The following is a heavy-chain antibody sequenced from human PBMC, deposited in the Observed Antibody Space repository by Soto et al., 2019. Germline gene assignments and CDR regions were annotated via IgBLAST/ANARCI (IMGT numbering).Heavy chain of an antibody. CDR1: GGSVSSGSYY. D-gene: IGHD2-21*02. CDR2: IYYSGST. CDR3: ARDNQAYGGNSEFYGMXV. V-gene: IGHV4-61*01. J-gene: IGHJ6*02. Sequence: SETLSLTCTVSGGSVSSGSYYWSWIRQPPGKGLEWIGYIYYSGSTNYNPSLKSRVTISVATSKNQFSLKLSSVTAADTAVYYCARDNQAYGGNSEFYGMXVWGQGTTVTVSS.